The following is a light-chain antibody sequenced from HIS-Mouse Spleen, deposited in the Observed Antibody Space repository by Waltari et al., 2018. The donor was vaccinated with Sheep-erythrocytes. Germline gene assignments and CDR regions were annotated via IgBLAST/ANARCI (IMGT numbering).Light chain of an antibody. CDR1: SSDVGGYNY. V-gene: IGLV2-11*01. CDR2: HVS. CDR3: CSYAGSYNHV. Sequence: QSALTQPRSVSGSPGQSVTISCTGTSSDVGGYNYVSWYQQHPGKAPKLMIYHVSKPPPGVPDRFSGSKSGNTASQTISGLQAEDEADYYCCSYAGSYNHVFATGTKVTVL. J-gene: IGLJ1*01.